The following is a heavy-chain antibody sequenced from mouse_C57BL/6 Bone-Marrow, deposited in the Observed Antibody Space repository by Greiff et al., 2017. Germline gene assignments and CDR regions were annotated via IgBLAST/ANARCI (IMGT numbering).Heavy chain of an antibody. CDR3: ARGGYGNHAMDY. D-gene: IGHD2-1*01. CDR1: GYSITSGYY. V-gene: IGHV3-6*01. J-gene: IGHJ4*01. Sequence: EVQVVESGPGLAKPSQSLSLTCSVTGYSITSGYYWNWIRQFPGNKLEWMGYISYDGSNNYNPSLKSRISITRDTSKNQFFLKLNSVTTEDTATYCCARGGYGNHAMDYWGQGTSVTGAS. CDR2: ISYDGSN.